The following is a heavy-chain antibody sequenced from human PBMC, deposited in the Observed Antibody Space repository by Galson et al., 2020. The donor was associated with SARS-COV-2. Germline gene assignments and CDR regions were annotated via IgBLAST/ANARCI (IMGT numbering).Heavy chain of an antibody. CDR2: IYYSGST. J-gene: IGHJ5*02. Sequence: PSETLSLTCTVSGGSISSSSYYWGWIRQPPGKGLEWIGSIYYSGSTYYNPSLKSRVTISVDTSKNQFSLKLSSVTAADTAVYYCARHGPHGVVVPAAPLGWIDPWGQGTLVTVSS. CDR3: ARHGPHGVVVPAAPLGWIDP. V-gene: IGHV4-39*01. CDR1: GGSISSSSYY. D-gene: IGHD2-2*01.